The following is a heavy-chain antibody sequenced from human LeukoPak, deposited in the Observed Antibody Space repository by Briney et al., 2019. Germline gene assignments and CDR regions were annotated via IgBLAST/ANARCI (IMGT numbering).Heavy chain of an antibody. V-gene: IGHV3-23*01. J-gene: IGHJ3*02. CDR1: GFTFSSYA. Sequence: PGGSLRLSCAASGFTFSSYAMSWVRQAPGKGLEWVSAISGSGGSTYYADSVKGRFTISRDNSKNTLYLQMNSLRAEDTAVYYCAKVRTFGGVIVYPGAFDIWGQGTMVTVSS. D-gene: IGHD3-16*02. CDR3: AKVRTFGGVIVYPGAFDI. CDR2: ISGSGGST.